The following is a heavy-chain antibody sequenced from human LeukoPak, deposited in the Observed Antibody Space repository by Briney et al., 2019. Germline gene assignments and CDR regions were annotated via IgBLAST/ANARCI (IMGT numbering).Heavy chain of an antibody. Sequence: PSQTLTLTCTAPGCSISGGSYDWGWLRQHPGKGLEWIGFIYYNGNTYYNPSLKSRITISVDTSKNQFSLKLNSVTAADTAVYYCAAITCSNTTYSAVDYWGQGTLITVSS. D-gene: IGHD2-2*01. CDR3: AAITCSNTTYSAVDY. CDR2: IYYNGNT. CDR1: GCSISGGSYD. J-gene: IGHJ4*02. V-gene: IGHV4-31*03.